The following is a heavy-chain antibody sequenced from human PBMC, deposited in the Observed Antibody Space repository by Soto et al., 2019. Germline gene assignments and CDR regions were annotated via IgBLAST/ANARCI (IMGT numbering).Heavy chain of an antibody. D-gene: IGHD2-21*02. V-gene: IGHV3-72*01. CDR1: GFTFSGHY. J-gene: IGHJ4*02. Sequence: GGSLRLSCEGSGFTFSGHYMDWVRQAPGKGLEWLGRIRNKPNGHTTAYAASVKGRFTISRDDSKNLVYLQMNSLKSEDTALYYCSTTVITAPLFEYWGQGTQVTVSS. CDR3: STTVITAPLFEY. CDR2: IRNKPNGHTT.